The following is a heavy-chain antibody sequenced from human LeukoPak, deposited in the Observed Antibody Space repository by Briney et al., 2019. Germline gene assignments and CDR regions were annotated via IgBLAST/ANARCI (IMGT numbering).Heavy chain of an antibody. V-gene: IGHV3-21*01. Sequence: PGGSLRLSCAASGFTFSSFTMNWVRQAPGRGLEWVSSITSSTNYIHYADSVKGRFTISRDNAKNSLYLQMNSLRAEDTAVYYCARGVSFRMVGTATDFDYWGQGTLVTVSS. CDR3: ARGVSFRMVGTATDFDY. CDR1: GFTFSSFT. D-gene: IGHD2-21*02. CDR2: ITSSTNYI. J-gene: IGHJ4*02.